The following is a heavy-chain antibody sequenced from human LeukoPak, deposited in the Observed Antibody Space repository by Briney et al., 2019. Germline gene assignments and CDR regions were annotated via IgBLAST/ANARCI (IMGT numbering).Heavy chain of an antibody. CDR2: ISGTGDRT. Sequence: GGSLRLSCAASGFIFSSYGMSWVRQAPGKGLEWVSAISGTGDRTFFPDSVKGRFTISRDNSKNTLFLQMNSLRAEDRAVYYCAKDSLRTVPKASFDYWGQGTLVTVSS. D-gene: IGHD2-2*01. J-gene: IGHJ4*02. V-gene: IGHV3-23*01. CDR3: AKDSLRTVPKASFDY. CDR1: GFIFSSYG.